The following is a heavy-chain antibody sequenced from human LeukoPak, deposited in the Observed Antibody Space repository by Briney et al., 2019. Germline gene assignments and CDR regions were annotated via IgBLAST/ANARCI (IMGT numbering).Heavy chain of an antibody. CDR2: ISSSSSYI. Sequence: GGSLRLSCAASGFTFSSYSMNWVRQAPGKGLEWVSSISSSSSYIYYADSVKGRFTISRDNAKNSLYLQMNSLGAEDTAVYYCARDRAQFIPVAGTVDYWGQGTLVTVSS. J-gene: IGHJ4*02. CDR3: ARDRAQFIPVAGTVDY. CDR1: GFTFSSYS. D-gene: IGHD6-19*01. V-gene: IGHV3-21*01.